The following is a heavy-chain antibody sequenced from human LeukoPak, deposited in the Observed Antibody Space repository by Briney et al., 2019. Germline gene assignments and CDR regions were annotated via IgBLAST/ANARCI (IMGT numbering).Heavy chain of an antibody. J-gene: IGHJ4*02. CDR3: ARGPLIAGTDY. V-gene: IGHV4-34*01. D-gene: IGHD6-13*01. CDR1: GGSFSGYY. Sequence: SETLSLTCAVYGGSFSGYYWSWIRQPPGKGLEWIGEINHSGSTNYNPSLKSRVTISVDTSKNQFSLKLSSVTAADTAVYYCARGPLIAGTDYWGQGTLVNVSS. CDR2: INHSGST.